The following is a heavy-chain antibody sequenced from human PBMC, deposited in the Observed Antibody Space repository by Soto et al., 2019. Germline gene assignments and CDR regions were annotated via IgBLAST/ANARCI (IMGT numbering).Heavy chain of an antibody. V-gene: IGHV1-18*01. D-gene: IGHD6-13*01. CDR1: GYTFTSYG. J-gene: IGHJ4*02. CDR3: ARDRHSSSWYGTA. CDR2: ISAYNGNT. Sequence: QVQLVQSGAEVKKPGASVKVSCKASGYTFTSYGISWVRQAPGQGLEWMGWISAYNGNTNYAQKLQGRVTMTTDTSTSTGYMELRSLRSNDKAVYYCARDRHSSSWYGTAWGQGTLVTVSS.